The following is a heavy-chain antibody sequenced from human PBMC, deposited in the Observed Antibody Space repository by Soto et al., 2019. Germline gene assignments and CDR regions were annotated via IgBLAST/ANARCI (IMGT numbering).Heavy chain of an antibody. J-gene: IGHJ6*02. CDR1: GGSISSYY. V-gene: IGHV4-59*01. Sequence: SETLSLTCTVSGGSISSYYWSWIRQPPGKGLEWIGYIYYSGSTNYNPSLKSRVTISVDTSKNQFSLKLSSVTAADTAVYYCAREKESGYSSSPPGMDVWGQGTTVTVSS. CDR3: AREKESGYSSSPPGMDV. CDR2: IYYSGST. D-gene: IGHD6-13*01.